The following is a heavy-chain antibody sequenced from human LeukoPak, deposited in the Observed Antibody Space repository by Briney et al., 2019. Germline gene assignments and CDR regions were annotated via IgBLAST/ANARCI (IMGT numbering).Heavy chain of an antibody. V-gene: IGHV3-7*01. CDR1: GFSFTTYW. Sequence: PGESLRLSCAASGFSFTTYWMSWVRQAPGKGLEWVANIKQDGTEKYYVDSVKGRFTISRDNAKNSLYLQMNSLRVDDTAVYYCAKGVRYCSSTSCSNPLDYWGERTLVTVSS. CDR3: AKGVRYCSSTSCSNPLDY. J-gene: IGHJ4*02. CDR2: IKQDGTEK. D-gene: IGHD2-2*01.